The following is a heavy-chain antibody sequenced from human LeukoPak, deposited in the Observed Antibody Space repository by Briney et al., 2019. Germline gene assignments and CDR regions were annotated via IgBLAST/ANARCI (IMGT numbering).Heavy chain of an antibody. J-gene: IGHJ4*02. D-gene: IGHD2-21*02. Sequence: PSEVLSVTCAVYGGSLSGHNWNWIRQPPGKGLEWIGEINQSGSTNYNPSLKSRVSISLDTSKNQFSLHLSSVTAADTAVYYCATVPYCSGGDCYAYFVYWGLGNQVTVSS. CDR2: INQSGST. CDR1: GGSLSGHN. CDR3: ATVPYCSGGDCYAYFVY. V-gene: IGHV4-34*01.